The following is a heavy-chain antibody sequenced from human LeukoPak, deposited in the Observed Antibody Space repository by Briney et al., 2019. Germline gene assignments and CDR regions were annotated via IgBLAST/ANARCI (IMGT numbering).Heavy chain of an antibody. D-gene: IGHD4-23*01. Sequence: SETLSLTCTVSRYSINNAYYWGWIRQPPGKGLEWIGSISHSGTTYYNPSLKSRVTISVDTSKNQFSLKLSSVTAADTAVYYCARHTVAGAYYYYYMDVWGKGTTVTISS. CDR2: ISHSGTT. CDR3: ARHTVAGAYYYYYMDV. J-gene: IGHJ6*03. V-gene: IGHV4-38-2*02. CDR1: RYSINNAYY.